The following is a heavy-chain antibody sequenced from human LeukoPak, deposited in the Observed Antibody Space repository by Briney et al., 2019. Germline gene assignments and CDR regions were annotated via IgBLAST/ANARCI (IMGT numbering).Heavy chain of an antibody. J-gene: IGHJ4*02. CDR1: GGSCSGYY. D-gene: IGHD3-10*01. CDR3: ARRLPMVRGAVDY. Sequence: PSETLSLTCAVYGGSCSGYYWSWIRQPPGKGLEWIGEINHSGSTNYNPSLKSRVTISVDTSKNQFSLKLSSVTAADTAVYYCARRLPMVRGAVDYWGQGTLVTVSS. V-gene: IGHV4-34*01. CDR2: INHSGST.